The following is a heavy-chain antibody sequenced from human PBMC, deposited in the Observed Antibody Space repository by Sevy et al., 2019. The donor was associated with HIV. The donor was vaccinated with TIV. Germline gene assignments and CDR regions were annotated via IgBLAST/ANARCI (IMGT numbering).Heavy chain of an antibody. Sequence: GGSLRLSCATSGFTFSSYTMNWVRQAPGKGLEWVSYISSSGTSIYDADSVKGRFPISRDNAKDSLYLQMNSLRDEDAAVYYCARDWVAGGAFDIWGQGTMVTVSS. CDR1: GFTFSSYT. CDR3: ARDWVAGGAFDI. CDR2: ISSSGTSI. V-gene: IGHV3-48*02. J-gene: IGHJ3*02. D-gene: IGHD1-26*01.